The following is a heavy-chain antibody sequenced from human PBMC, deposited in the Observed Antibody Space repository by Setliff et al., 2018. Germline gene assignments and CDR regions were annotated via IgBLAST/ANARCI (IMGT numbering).Heavy chain of an antibody. J-gene: IGHJ6*02. CDR2: INWDGRTT. Sequence: GGSLRLSCAASGFSFSAHGMNWVRQRPGKGLEWVSTINWDGRTTAYADSVKGRFTISRDNAKNSLYLQMNSLRAADTAVYYCARVSQYSSGWYYYYYYGMDVWGQGTTVTVSS. CDR1: GFSFSAHG. V-gene: IGHV3-20*04. D-gene: IGHD6-19*01. CDR3: ARVSQYSSGWYYYYYYGMDV.